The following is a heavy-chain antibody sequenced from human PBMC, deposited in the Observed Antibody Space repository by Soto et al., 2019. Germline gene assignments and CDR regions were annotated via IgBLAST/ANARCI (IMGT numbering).Heavy chain of an antibody. J-gene: IGHJ6*02. Sequence: QVQLQESGPGLVKPSQTLSLTCTVSGGSISSGGYYWSWIRQHPGKGLEWIGYIYYSGSTYCNPSLKSRVTISVDSSKNQFSLKLSSVTAADTAVYYCARDEKFRYSGYDPYYYGMDVWGQGTTVTVSS. CDR3: ARDEKFRYSGYDPYYYGMDV. CDR1: GGSISSGGYY. CDR2: IYYSGST. V-gene: IGHV4-31*03. D-gene: IGHD5-12*01.